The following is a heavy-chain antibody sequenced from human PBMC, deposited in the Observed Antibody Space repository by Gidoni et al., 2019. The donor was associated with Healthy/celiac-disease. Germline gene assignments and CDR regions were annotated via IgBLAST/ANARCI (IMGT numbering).Heavy chain of an antibody. CDR2: ISSSSSYI. CDR3: ARTGIAVAGQGFDY. V-gene: IGHV3-21*01. Sequence: EVQLVESGGGLVKPGRSLRLSCAASGFTFRSYTINWVHQATGKGLEWVSSISSSSSYIYYADSVKGRFTISRDNAKNSLYLQMNSLRAEDTAVYYCARTGIAVAGQGFDYWGQGTLVTVSS. D-gene: IGHD6-19*01. CDR1: GFTFRSYT. J-gene: IGHJ4*02.